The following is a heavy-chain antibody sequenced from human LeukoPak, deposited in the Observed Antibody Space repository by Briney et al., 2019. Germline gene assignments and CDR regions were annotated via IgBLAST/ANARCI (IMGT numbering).Heavy chain of an antibody. D-gene: IGHD3-10*01. V-gene: IGHV4-34*01. CDR1: GGSFSGYY. CDR2: INHSGST. Sequence: SETLSLTCAVYGGSFSGYYWSWIRQPPGKGLEWIGEINHSGSTNYNPSLKSRVTISVDTSKNQVSLKLSSVTAADTAVYYCARGLTIWFGESDDAFDIWGQGPMVTVSS. CDR3: ARGLTIWFGESDDAFDI. J-gene: IGHJ3*02.